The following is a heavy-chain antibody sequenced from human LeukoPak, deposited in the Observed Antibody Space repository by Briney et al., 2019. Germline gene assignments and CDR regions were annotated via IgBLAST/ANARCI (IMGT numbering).Heavy chain of an antibody. CDR2: INTNTGNP. CDR3: ARDPAYCGGDCYSGVLDY. CDR1: DYPFTEFG. D-gene: IGHD2-21*02. V-gene: IGHV7-4-1*02. J-gene: IGHJ4*02. Sequence: ASVKVSCKASDYPFTEFGVSWVRQAPGQGLEWMGWINTNTGNPTYAQGFTGRFVFSLDTSVSTAYLQISSLKAEDTAVYYCARDPAYCGGDCYSGVLDYWGQGTLVTVSS.